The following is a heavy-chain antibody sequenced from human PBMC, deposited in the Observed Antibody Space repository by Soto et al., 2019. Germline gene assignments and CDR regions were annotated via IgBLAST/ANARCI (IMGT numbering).Heavy chain of an antibody. CDR1: GFTFSSYS. CDR3: ATPGGCSGGSCYTGDMGAFDI. CDR2: ISGSGGST. J-gene: IGHJ3*02. D-gene: IGHD2-15*01. V-gene: IGHV3-23*01. Sequence: GGSLRLSCAASGFTFSSYSMSWVRQAPGKGLEWVSAISGSGGSTYYADSVKGRFTISRDNSKNTLYLQMNSLRAEDTAVYYCATPGGCSGGSCYTGDMGAFDIWGQGTMVTVSS.